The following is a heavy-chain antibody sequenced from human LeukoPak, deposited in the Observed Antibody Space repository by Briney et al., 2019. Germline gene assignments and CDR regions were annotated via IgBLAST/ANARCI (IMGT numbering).Heavy chain of an antibody. V-gene: IGHV3-53*01. CDR3: AGGFRYSTGRNYFDY. CDR1: GFSVSDNY. J-gene: IGHJ4*02. CDR2: IYSGGST. D-gene: IGHD6-19*01. Sequence: PGGSLRHSCAASGFSVSDNYMSWVRPAPGKGLEWGSVIYSGGSTYYADSVKGRFTISRDNSKNTLYLQMISLRAEDTPVYMRAGGFRYSTGRNYFDYGGQGTLVTLSA.